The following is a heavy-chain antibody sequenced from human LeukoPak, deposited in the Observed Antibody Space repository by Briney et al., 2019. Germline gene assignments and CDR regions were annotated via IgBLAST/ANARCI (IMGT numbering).Heavy chain of an antibody. V-gene: IGHV3-23*01. J-gene: IGHJ4*02. CDR1: GFTFSSYA. CDR3: AKDLAGDRIAARYFDY. CDR2: ISGSGGST. D-gene: IGHD6-6*01. Sequence: GGSLRLSCAASGFTFSSYAMSWVRQAPGKGLEWVSAISGSGGSTYYADSVKGRFTISRDNSKNTLYLQMNSLRAEDTAVYYCAKDLAGDRIAARYFDYWGQGTLVTVSS.